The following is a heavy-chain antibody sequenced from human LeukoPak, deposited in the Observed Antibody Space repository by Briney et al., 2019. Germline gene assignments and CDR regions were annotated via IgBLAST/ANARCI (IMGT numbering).Heavy chain of an antibody. CDR2: ITSPVGRM. CDR3: ATDGRSSGWYGFDY. J-gene: IGHJ4*02. Sequence: PGGSLRLSCAASGFTFSTYSMNWVRQAPGKGLEWVSSITSPVGRMYYADSLKGRITISRDNARSTLYLHMNSLRAEDTAVYYCATDGRSSGWYGFDYWGQGILVTVSS. D-gene: IGHD6-19*01. V-gene: IGHV3-21*01. CDR1: GFTFSTYS.